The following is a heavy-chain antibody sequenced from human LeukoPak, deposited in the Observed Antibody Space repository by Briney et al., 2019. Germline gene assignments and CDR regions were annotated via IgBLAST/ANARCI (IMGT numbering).Heavy chain of an antibody. J-gene: IGHJ4*02. Sequence: PGGSLRLSYAASGFTFSSYSMNWVRQAPGKGLEWVSSISSSSSYIYYADSVKGRFTISRDNAKNSLYLQMNSLRAEDTAVYYCARGMIVPRGFDYWGQGTLVTVSS. D-gene: IGHD3-22*01. CDR2: ISSSSSYI. V-gene: IGHV3-21*01. CDR1: GFTFSSYS. CDR3: ARGMIVPRGFDY.